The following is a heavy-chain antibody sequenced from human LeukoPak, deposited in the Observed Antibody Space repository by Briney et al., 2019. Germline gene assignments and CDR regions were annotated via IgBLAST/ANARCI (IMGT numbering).Heavy chain of an antibody. D-gene: IGHD2-8*01. Sequence: GGSLRLSCVASGFIFSSYAMSWVRQAPGKGLEWVSAISGSGAYTYYADSVKGRFTISRDNSRNTLYLQMNSLRAEDTAVFYCAKSPLMWTPATNFYYYYGMDVWGQGTTVTVSS. CDR1: GFIFSSYA. V-gene: IGHV3-23*01. CDR2: ISGSGAYT. CDR3: AKSPLMWTPATNFYYYYGMDV. J-gene: IGHJ6*02.